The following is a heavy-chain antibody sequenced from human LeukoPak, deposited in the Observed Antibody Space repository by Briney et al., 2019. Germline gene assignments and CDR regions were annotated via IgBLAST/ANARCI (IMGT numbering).Heavy chain of an antibody. D-gene: IGHD5-18*01. J-gene: IGHJ4*02. Sequence: SETLSLTCSVSGGSISGYYCSWIRQPPGKGLEWIGYIYYSGSTNYNPSLKSRVTISGDTSKNQFSLNLRSVTAADTSVYYFGRGKDMVNNWGQGTLVTVSS. CDR2: IYYSGST. CDR1: GGSISGYY. CDR3: GRGKDMVNN. V-gene: IGHV4-59*01.